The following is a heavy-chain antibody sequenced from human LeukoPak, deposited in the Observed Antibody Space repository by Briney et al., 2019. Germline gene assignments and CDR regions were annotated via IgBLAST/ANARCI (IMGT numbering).Heavy chain of an antibody. CDR1: GGSISSSNW. J-gene: IGHJ4*02. D-gene: IGHD5-12*01. Sequence: PSGTLSLTCAVSGGSISSSNWWSWVRQPPGKGLEWIGEIYHSGSTNYNPSLKSRVTISVDTSKNQFSLKLSSVTAADTAVYYCARRGSNRYSRVVDYWGQGTLVTVSS. CDR3: ARRGSNRYSRVVDY. CDR2: IYHSGST. V-gene: IGHV4-4*02.